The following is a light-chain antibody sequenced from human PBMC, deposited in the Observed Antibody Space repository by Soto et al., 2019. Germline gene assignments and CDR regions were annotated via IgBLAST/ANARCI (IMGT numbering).Light chain of an antibody. V-gene: IGKV3-20*01. J-gene: IGKJ1*01. CDR3: QHYGNSLWT. Sequence: EIVLTQSPATLSLSPGERATLSCRASQSVSSNYLAWYQQKPGQAPRLLIYDASSRATDIPDRFSGSGSGTDFTLTISRLEPEDFAIYYCQHYGNSLWTFGQGTKV. CDR2: DAS. CDR1: QSVSSNY.